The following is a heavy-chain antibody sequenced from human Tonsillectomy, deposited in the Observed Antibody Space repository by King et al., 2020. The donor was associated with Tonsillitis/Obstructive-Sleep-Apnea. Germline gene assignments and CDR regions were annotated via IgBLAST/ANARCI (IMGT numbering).Heavy chain of an antibody. CDR3: ESLGCCSSARCLSDY. CDR1: GGSISNYY. J-gene: IGHJ4*02. Sequence: QLQLQESGPGLVKPSETLSLTCTVSGGSISNYYWDWIRQPPGKGLEWIGHIHYSGSSGYNPSLRSRVTISVDTSKNQFSLELDSLTAADTAIYYCESLGCCSSARCLSDYWGQGILVTVSS. D-gene: IGHD2-2*01. V-gene: IGHV4-59*01. CDR2: IHYSGSS.